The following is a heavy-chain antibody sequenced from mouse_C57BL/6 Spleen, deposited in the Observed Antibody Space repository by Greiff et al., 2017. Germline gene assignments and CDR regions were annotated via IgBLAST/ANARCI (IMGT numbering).Heavy chain of an antibody. V-gene: IGHV1-52*01. CDR3: ARSAQRDWAFDV. CDR1: GYTFTSYW. J-gene: IGHJ1*03. CDR2: IDPSDSET. D-gene: IGHD3-2*02. Sequence: VQLQQPGAELVRPGSSVKLSCKASGYTFTSYWMHWVKQRPIQGLEWIGNIDPSDSETHYTQQFKDKATLPVHKSSHTAYMLLSSLTSEDSAFYYCARSAQRDWAFDVWGTGTTVTVSS.